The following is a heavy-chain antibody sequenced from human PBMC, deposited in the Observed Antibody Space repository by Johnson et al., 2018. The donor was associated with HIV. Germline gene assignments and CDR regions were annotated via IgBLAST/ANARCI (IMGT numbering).Heavy chain of an antibody. J-gene: IGHJ3*02. Sequence: VQLVESGGGVVQPGGSLRLSCGASGFTFSNYWMQWVRQAPGKGLVWVSRMNGDGSRTSYAESVKGRFTIARDHAKNTLFLEMKSLRAEDTAVYYCAREMGWLVLYYAVDIWGQGTMVTVSS. D-gene: IGHD6-19*01. V-gene: IGHV3-74*01. CDR2: MNGDGSRT. CDR3: AREMGWLVLYYAVDI. CDR1: GFTFSNYW.